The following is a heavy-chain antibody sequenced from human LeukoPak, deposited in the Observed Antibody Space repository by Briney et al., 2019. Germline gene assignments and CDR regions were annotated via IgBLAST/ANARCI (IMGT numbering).Heavy chain of an antibody. CDR1: GGSISSYY. J-gene: IGHJ2*01. V-gene: IGHV4-59*01. D-gene: IGHD3-22*01. Sequence: SETLSLTCTVSGGSISSYYWSWIRQPPGKGLEWIRYIYYSGSTNYNPSLKSRVTISVDTSKNQFSLKLSSVTAADTAVYYCARSRTGGGYYYWYFDLWGRGTLVTVSS. CDR2: IYYSGST. CDR3: ARSRTGGGYYYWYFDL.